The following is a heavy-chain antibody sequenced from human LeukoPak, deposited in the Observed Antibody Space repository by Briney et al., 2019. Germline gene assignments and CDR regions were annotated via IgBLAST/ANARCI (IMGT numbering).Heavy chain of an antibody. J-gene: IGHJ4*02. D-gene: IGHD3-10*01. CDR1: GFTFSGSA. Sequence: PGGSLRLSCAASGFTFSGSAMHWVRQAPGKGLEWVGGIRSKANSYSTAYAWSVKGRCNICRDDTKNTAYLQMNSAKTEDTPVYYCTRHVYCSGSYHQVSGDYWGGGALVSVSS. CDR3: TRHVYCSGSYHQVSGDY. CDR2: IRSKANSYST. V-gene: IGHV3-73*01.